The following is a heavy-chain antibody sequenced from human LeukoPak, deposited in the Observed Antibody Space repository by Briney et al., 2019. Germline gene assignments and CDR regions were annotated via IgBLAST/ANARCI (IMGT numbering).Heavy chain of an antibody. CDR2: ISSSSSTI. V-gene: IGHV3-48*01. CDR3: ARRGIGRAFDI. CDR1: GFTFSSYS. J-gene: IGHJ3*02. D-gene: IGHD6-13*01. Sequence: GGSLRLSCAASGFTFSSYSMNWVRQAPGKGLEWVSYISSSSSTIYYADSVKGRFTISRDNAKNSLYLQMNSLRAEDTAVYYCARRGIGRAFDIWGQGTMVTVSS.